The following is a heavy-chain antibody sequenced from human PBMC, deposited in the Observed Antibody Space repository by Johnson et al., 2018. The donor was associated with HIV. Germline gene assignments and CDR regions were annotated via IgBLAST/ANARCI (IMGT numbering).Heavy chain of an antibody. Sequence: VQLVESGGGVVRPGGSLRLSCAASGFTFDDYGMSWVRQPPGKGLEWVSGINWNGGSTDYADSVKCRFTISRDNAKNSLYLQMNSLRAEDTALYYCAREVEITMVQGVIIGDAFDIWGQGTMVTVSS. J-gene: IGHJ3*02. CDR1: GFTFDDYG. CDR2: INWNGGST. V-gene: IGHV3-20*04. CDR3: AREVEITMVQGVIIGDAFDI. D-gene: IGHD3-10*01.